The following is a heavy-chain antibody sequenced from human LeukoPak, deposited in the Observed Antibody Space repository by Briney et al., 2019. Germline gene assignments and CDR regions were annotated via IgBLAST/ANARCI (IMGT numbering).Heavy chain of an antibody. J-gene: IGHJ4*02. CDR3: ARGGSSGWVDY. CDR2: IYSSGST. D-gene: IGHD6-19*01. V-gene: IGHV4-59*01. Sequence: TLSLTCTVSGGSIGSYYWSWIRQPPGKGLEWIGYIYSSGSTKYNPSLKSQVTISIDTSKNRFTLKLSSVTAADTAVYYCARGGSSGWVDYWGQGTLVTVSS. CDR1: GGSIGSYY.